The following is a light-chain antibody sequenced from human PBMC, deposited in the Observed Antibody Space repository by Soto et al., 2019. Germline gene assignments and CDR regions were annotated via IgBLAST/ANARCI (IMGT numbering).Light chain of an antibody. V-gene: IGKV3-20*01. J-gene: IGKJ1*01. Sequence: EIVLTQSPGTLSLSPGERATLSSRASQSASSSYLAWYQQKPGQAPRLLIYGASSRATGIPDRFSGSGSGTDFTLTISRLEPEDFAVYYCQQYSSSPGTFGQGTKVEIK. CDR1: QSASSSY. CDR2: GAS. CDR3: QQYSSSPGT.